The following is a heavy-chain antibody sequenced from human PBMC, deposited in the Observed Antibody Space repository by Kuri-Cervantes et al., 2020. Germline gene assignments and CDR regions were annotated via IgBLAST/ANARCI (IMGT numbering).Heavy chain of an antibody. D-gene: IGHD3-22*01. CDR1: GYAFTGYY. V-gene: IGHV1-2*02. J-gene: IGHJ4*02. Sequence: ASVKVSCKASGYAFTGYYIHWVRQAPGHGLEWMGWINPNIGGTNFAQKFQGRVTMTRDTFSSTAYMELSRLRSEDTAVYYCARDGFGFYYDSSGYYLDYWGQGTLVTVSS. CDR3: ARDGFGFYYDSSGYYLDY. CDR2: INPNIGGT.